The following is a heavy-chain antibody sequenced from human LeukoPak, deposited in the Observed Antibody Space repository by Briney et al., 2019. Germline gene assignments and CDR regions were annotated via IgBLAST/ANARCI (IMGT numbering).Heavy chain of an antibody. V-gene: IGHV3-23*01. CDR2: LSGSGAST. CDR3: ARRSSLDY. CDR1: GFTFSSCA. J-gene: IGHJ4*02. Sequence: GGSLRLSCAASGFTFSSCAMTWVRQAPGKGLEWVSSLSGSGASTFYADSVKGRFTISRDNSKNTLSLQMSSLRAEDTAVYYCARRSSLDYWGQGTLVTVSS.